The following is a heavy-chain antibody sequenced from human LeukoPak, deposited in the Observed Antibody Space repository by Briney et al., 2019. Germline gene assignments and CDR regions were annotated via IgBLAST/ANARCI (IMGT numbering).Heavy chain of an antibody. D-gene: IGHD2-15*01. CDR3: ARCDHFEVAAKRDWYFDL. CDR2: IIPIFGTA. Sequence: SVKVSCKASGGTFSSYAISWVRQAPGQGLEWMGGIIPIFGTANYAQKFQGRVTITADESTSTAYMELSSLRSEDTAVYYCARCDHFEVAAKRDWYFDLWGRGTLVTVSS. J-gene: IGHJ2*01. V-gene: IGHV1-69*13. CDR1: GGTFSSYA.